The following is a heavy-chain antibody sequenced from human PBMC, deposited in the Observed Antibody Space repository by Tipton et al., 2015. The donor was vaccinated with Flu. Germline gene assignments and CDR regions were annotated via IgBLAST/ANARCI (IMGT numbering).Heavy chain of an antibody. D-gene: IGHD3-3*01. Sequence: TLSLTCTVSGGSISSSSYYWSWIRQPAGKGLEWIGRIYTSGSTNYNPSLKSRVTMSVDTSKNQFSLKLSSVTAADTAVYYCARDLSSFGVVRYRYYYYMDVWGKGTTVTVSS. J-gene: IGHJ6*03. CDR3: ARDLSSFGVVRYRYYYYMDV. V-gene: IGHV4-61*02. CDR2: IYTSGST. CDR1: GGSISSSSYY.